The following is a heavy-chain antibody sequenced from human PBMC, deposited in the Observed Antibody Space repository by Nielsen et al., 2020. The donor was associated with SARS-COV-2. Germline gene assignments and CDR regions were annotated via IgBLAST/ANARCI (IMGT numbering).Heavy chain of an antibody. CDR3: ASEVRPAVSSWFEFAMDV. CDR1: GFTFYDYA. CDR2: QSAKSSRF. J-gene: IGHJ6*02. Sequence: SLKISCAASGFTFYDYAMYWVRQAPGKGLEWVASQSAKSSRFAYADSVKGRFPISRDNAKKSLFLEMNSLSADDTANYFCASEVRPAVSSWFEFAMDVWGLGSAVTV. V-gene: IGHV3-9*01. D-gene: IGHD3-10*01.